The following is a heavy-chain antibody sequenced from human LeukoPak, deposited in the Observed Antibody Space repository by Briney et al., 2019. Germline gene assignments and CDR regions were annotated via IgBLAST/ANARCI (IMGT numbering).Heavy chain of an antibody. CDR1: GFTFSSYA. Sequence: GGSLRLSCAASGFTFSSYAMHWVRQAPGKGLEWVAVISYDGSNKYYADSVKGRFTISRDNSKNTLYLQMNSLRAEDTAVYYCARDFRLILDYWGQGTLVTVSS. CDR3: ARDFRLILDY. V-gene: IGHV3-30*04. D-gene: IGHD3-10*01. CDR2: ISYDGSNK. J-gene: IGHJ4*02.